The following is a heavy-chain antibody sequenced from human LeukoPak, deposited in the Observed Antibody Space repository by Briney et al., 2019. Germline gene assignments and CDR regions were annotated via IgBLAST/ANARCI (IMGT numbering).Heavy chain of an antibody. D-gene: IGHD4-17*01. CDR3: ARGYGNFDY. CDR2: IYYSRST. CDR1: GASISSYY. Sequence: SETLSLTCTVSGASISSYYWSWIRQPPGEGLEWIGYIYYSRSTNYKPSLKSRITISVDTSKNQFSLNLSSVTAADTAVYYCARGYGNFDYWGQGTLVTVSS. V-gene: IGHV4-59*01. J-gene: IGHJ4*02.